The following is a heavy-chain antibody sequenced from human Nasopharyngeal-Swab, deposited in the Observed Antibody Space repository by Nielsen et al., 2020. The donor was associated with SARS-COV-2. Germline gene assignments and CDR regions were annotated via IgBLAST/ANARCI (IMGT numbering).Heavy chain of an antibody. CDR3: ARDFGAPSSSWYDGDWFDP. CDR2: ISSSGSTI. V-gene: IGHV3-11*01. CDR1: GFTFSGYY. J-gene: IGHJ5*02. D-gene: IGHD6-13*01. Sequence: GESLKISCAASGFTFSGYYMSWIRQAPGKGLEWVSYISSSGSTIYYADSVKGRFTISRDNAKNSLCLQMNSLRAEDTAVYYCARDFGAPSSSWYDGDWFDPWGQGTLVTVSS.